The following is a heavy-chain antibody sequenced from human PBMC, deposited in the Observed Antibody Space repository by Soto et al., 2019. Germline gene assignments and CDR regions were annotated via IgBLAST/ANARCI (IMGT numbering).Heavy chain of an antibody. Sequence: GASVKVSCKASGYTFTGYYLHWVRQAPGQGLEWLGWINPNGGGTNYARDFQGRITMTRDASINTAYLEVTRLRSEDAAVYYCAREGIAARIPTEWGQGTLVTVSS. J-gene: IGHJ4*02. D-gene: IGHD6-6*01. CDR2: INPNGGGT. CDR1: GYTFTGYY. CDR3: AREGIAARIPTE. V-gene: IGHV1-2*02.